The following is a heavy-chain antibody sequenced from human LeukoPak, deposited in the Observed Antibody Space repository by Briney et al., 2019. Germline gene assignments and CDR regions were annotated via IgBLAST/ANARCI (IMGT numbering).Heavy chain of an antibody. CDR1: GFMFRDAA. CDR2: IASSGLNT. J-gene: IGHJ4*02. V-gene: IGHV3-23*01. Sequence: GGSLRLSCAASGFMFRDAAMTWVRQAPGKGLEWVSLIASSGLNTYYADSVRGRFTISRDNAKNSLYLQMNSLRDEDRAVYYCARDGHFDCWGQGTLVTVSS. CDR3: ARDGHFDC.